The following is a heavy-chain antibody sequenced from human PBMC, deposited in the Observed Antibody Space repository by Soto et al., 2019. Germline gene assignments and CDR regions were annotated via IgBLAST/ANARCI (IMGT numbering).Heavy chain of an antibody. CDR3: ARGSDRYKVHY. CDR1: GGSFSGYY. CDR2: ISQSEGT. J-gene: IGHJ4*02. D-gene: IGHD1-1*01. Sequence: PSETLSLTCAVYGGSFSGYYWNWIRQPPGKGLEWIGEISQSEGTSYNPSLKSRVTISVDTSMNQFSLKLRSVTAADTAVYFCARGSDRYKVHYWGQGTLVTVSS. V-gene: IGHV4-34*01.